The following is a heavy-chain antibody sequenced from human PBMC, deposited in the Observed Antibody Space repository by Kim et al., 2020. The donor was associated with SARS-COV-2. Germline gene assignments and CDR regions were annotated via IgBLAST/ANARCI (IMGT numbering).Heavy chain of an antibody. J-gene: IGHJ5*02. Sequence: SVKVSCKTPGGTFIRYAISWVRQAPGQGLEWMGRLSPMLGVVNYAQRLQGRVTITAETSTNTAYMELRSLGSEDTATYYCTRDHCGGDCYSDLWGQGTLVTVSS. D-gene: IGHD2-21*02. CDR1: GGTFIRYA. V-gene: IGHV1-69*04. CDR2: LSPMLGVV. CDR3: TRDHCGGDCYSDL.